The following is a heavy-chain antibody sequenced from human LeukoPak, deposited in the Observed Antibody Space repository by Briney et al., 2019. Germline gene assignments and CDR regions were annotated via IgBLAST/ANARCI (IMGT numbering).Heavy chain of an antibody. J-gene: IGHJ4*02. CDR2: IYYSGST. D-gene: IGHD2-2*01. V-gene: IGHV4-39*01. CDR3: ARHTYCSSTSCYEAYFDY. Sequence: PSETLSLTCTVSGYSISSSSYYWGWIRQPPGKGLEWIGSIYYSGSTYYNPSLKSRVTISVDTSKNQFSLKLSSVTAADTAVYYCARHTYCSSTSCYEAYFDYWGQGTLVTVSS. CDR1: GYSISSSSYY.